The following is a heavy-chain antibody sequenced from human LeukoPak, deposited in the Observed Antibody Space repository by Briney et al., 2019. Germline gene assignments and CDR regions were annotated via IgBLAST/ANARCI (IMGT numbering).Heavy chain of an antibody. CDR2: ISAYNGNT. V-gene: IGHV1-18*01. D-gene: IGHD3-22*01. CDR3: ARAGGSGYYDSSGYYPHAFDI. CDR1: GYTFTSYG. Sequence: GASVNVSCKASGYTFTSYGISGVRQAPGQGLEWMGWISAYNGNTNYAQKLQGRVTMTTDTSTSTAYMELRSLRSDDTAVYYCARAGGSGYYDSSGYYPHAFDIWGQGTMVTVSS. J-gene: IGHJ3*02.